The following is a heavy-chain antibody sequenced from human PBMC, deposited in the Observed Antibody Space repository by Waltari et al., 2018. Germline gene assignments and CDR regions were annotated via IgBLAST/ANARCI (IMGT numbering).Heavy chain of an antibody. J-gene: IGHJ4*02. CDR2: IYSGVSA. CDR1: GFAVSDNY. V-gene: IGHV3-53*01. D-gene: IGHD3-16*01. CDR3: ARGPPISAKWELCWFDY. Sequence: EVQVVESGGGLIQPGGSLRLSCAASGFAVSDNYMSWVRQAPGKGLEGVAVIYSGVSAYYADAVKGRFTISRDSSENTFYLQMSSLRVEDTAVYYGARGPPISAKWELCWFDYWGQGTLVTVSS.